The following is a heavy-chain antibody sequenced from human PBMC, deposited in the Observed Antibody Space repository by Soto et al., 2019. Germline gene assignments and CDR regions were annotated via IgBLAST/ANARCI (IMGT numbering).Heavy chain of an antibody. CDR3: ARFRYSSSGHDAFDI. V-gene: IGHV4-34*01. J-gene: IGHJ3*02. Sequence: PSETLSLTCAVYGGSFSGYYWSWIRQPPGKGLEWIGEINHSGSTNYNPSLKSRVTISVDTSKNQFSLKLSSVTAADTAVYYCARFRYSSSGHDAFDIWGQGTMVTVSS. D-gene: IGHD6-13*01. CDR1: GGSFSGYY. CDR2: INHSGST.